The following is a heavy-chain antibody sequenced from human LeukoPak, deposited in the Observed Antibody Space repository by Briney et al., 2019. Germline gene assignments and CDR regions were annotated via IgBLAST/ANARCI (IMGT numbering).Heavy chain of an antibody. CDR2: IIHTGST. CDR1: GGSFSAYF. J-gene: IGHJ4*02. V-gene: IGHV4-34*12. D-gene: IGHD5-24*01. CDR3: ARDARDHHNFDY. Sequence: ASETLSLTCAVYGGSFSAYFWGWIRQPPGKGLEWIGEIIHTGSTNYNPPLKSRVTISVDTSKNQFSLRLSSVTTADTAMYYCARDARDHHNFDYWGQGTLVTVSS.